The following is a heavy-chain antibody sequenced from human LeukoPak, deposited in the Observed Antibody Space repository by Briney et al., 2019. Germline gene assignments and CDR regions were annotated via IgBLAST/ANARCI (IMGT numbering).Heavy chain of an antibody. CDR3: ARGRWLANKYYFDY. V-gene: IGHV3-7*01. D-gene: IGHD6-19*01. CDR2: IKQDGSEK. J-gene: IGHJ4*02. Sequence: GGSLRLSCAASGFTFSNHWMTWVRQAPGKGLEWVANIKQDGSEKYYVDSVKGRFTISRDNAENSLYLQMNSLGAEDTAVYYCARGRWLANKYYFDYWGQGTLVTVSS. CDR1: GFTFSNHW.